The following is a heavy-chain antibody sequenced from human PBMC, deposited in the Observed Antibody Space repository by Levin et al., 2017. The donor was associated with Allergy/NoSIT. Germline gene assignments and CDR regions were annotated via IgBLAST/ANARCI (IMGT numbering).Heavy chain of an antibody. CDR3: AKDSGHNIPLN. J-gene: IGHJ4*02. D-gene: IGHD3-10*01. CDR1: GFTFSSYG. CDR2: VSYDGRNK. Sequence: PTGGSLRLSCAASGFTFSSYGMHWVRQAPGKGLEWVAVVSYDGRNKYYADSVKGRFTISRDNSKNTVFLQMNSLRAEDTAVYYCAKDSGHNIPLNWGQGTLVTVSS. V-gene: IGHV3-30*18.